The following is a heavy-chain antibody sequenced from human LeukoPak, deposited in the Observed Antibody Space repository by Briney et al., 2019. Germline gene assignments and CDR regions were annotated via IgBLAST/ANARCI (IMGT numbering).Heavy chain of an antibody. CDR3: ARHLYHDY. CDR2: LYSGGST. V-gene: IGHV3-66*04. J-gene: IGHJ4*02. D-gene: IGHD2-2*01. Sequence: GGSLRLSCAASGFTVSTNYMSWVRQAPGKGLEWVSLLYSGGSTYYADSVKGRFTISRDNSKNTVYLQMNSLRAEDTAVYYCARHLYHDYWGQGTLVTVSS. CDR1: GFTVSTNY.